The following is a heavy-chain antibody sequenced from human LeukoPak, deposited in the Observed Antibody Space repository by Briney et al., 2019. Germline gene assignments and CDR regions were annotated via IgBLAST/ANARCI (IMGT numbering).Heavy chain of an antibody. CDR2: FDPEDGET. Sequence: GASVTVSCTVSGYTLTKLSMHWVRQAPGKGLEWMGGFDPEDGETIYAQKFQGRVTMTEDTSTDTAYMELSSLRSEDTAVYYCATGPVAYSSGWYRKYYYYYGMDVWGQGTTVTVSS. J-gene: IGHJ6*02. V-gene: IGHV1-24*01. D-gene: IGHD6-19*01. CDR1: GYTLTKLS. CDR3: ATGPVAYSSGWYRKYYYYYGMDV.